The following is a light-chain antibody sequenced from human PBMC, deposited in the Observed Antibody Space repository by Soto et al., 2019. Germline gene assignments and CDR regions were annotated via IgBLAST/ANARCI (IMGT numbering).Light chain of an antibody. CDR3: QQYNNWPPIT. CDR1: QSVRSN. J-gene: IGKJ5*01. CDR2: GAS. Sequence: EIVMTQSPATVSVARGERATLSCRASQSVRSNLAWYQQKPGQAPRLLIYGASTRATGIPARFSGSGSGTEFTLTVSSLQSEDFAVYYCQQYNNWPPITFGQGTRLEI. V-gene: IGKV3-15*01.